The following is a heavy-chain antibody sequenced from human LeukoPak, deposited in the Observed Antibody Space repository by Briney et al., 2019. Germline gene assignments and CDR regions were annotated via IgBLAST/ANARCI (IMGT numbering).Heavy chain of an antibody. J-gene: IGHJ4*02. Sequence: FTXXSXWMHWVRQGQGKKGLLWVSRINSDGRNISDADSVEGRFTISRDNAKNTLDLQMDSLRAEDTAVYYCVRGAPFDYWGQGTLVTVSS. CDR3: VRGAPFDY. CDR1: FTXXSXW. V-gene: IGHV3-74*01. CDR2: INSDGRNI.